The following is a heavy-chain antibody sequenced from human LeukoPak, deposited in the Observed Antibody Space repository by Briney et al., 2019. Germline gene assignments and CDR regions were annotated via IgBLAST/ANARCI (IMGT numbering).Heavy chain of an antibody. CDR3: ARSAGRGVTIFGVVIRSYYYMDV. Sequence: GASVKVSSKAAGSTFTGYYMHWVRQAPGQGLEWTGWINPNSGGTNYAQKFQGRVTMTRDTSISTAYLELSRLRSDDTAVYYCARSAGRGVTIFGVVIRSYYYMDVWGKGTTVTVSS. V-gene: IGHV1-2*02. CDR1: GSTFTGYY. CDR2: INPNSGGT. J-gene: IGHJ6*03. D-gene: IGHD3-3*01.